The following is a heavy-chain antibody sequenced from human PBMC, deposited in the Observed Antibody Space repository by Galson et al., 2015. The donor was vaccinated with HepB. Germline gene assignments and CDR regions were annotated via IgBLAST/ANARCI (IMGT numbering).Heavy chain of an antibody. D-gene: IGHD4-17*01. J-gene: IGHJ2*01. Sequence: LRLSCAASGVCFSYFPMHWVRQAPGEGLEWVAVISYTGKYTNYADAGKGRFTISRDNSKNALYLQMNSLRVDDTALYYCVRHRGEGPGDYQTWYFDLWGRGTLVTVSS. CDR1: GVCFSYFP. CDR2: ISYTGKYT. CDR3: VRHRGEGPGDYQTWYFDL. V-gene: IGHV3-30*04.